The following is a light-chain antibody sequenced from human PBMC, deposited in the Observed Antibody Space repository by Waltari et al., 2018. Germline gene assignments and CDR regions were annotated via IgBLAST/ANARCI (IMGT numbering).Light chain of an antibody. J-gene: IGKJ4*01. V-gene: IGKV1-39*01. CDR1: QSISNY. Sequence: DIQMTQSPSSLSASVGDRVTITCRASQSISNYLNWYQQKPGKAPNLLIYAASILQSGVPSRFTGSGSGTDFTLTISSLQPEDFATYYCQQSSSTLTFGAGTKVDMK. CDR3: QQSSSTLT. CDR2: AAS.